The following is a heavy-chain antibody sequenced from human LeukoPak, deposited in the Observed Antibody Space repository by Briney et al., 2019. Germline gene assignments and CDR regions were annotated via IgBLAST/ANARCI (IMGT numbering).Heavy chain of an antibody. CDR3: ARGLTPTVVTDY. CDR2: INHSGST. J-gene: IGHJ4*02. CDR1: GGSISSSSYY. Sequence: SETLSLTCTVSGGSISSSSYYLGWIRQPPGKGLEWIGEINHSGSTNYNPILKSRVTISVDTSKNQFSLKLSSVTAADTAVYYCARGLTPTVVTDYWGQGTLVTVSS. D-gene: IGHD4-23*01. V-gene: IGHV4-39*07.